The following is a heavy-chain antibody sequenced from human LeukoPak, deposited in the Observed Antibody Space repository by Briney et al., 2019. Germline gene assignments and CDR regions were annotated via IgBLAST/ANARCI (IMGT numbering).Heavy chain of an antibody. CDR1: GFTFGSSW. V-gene: IGHV3-9*01. D-gene: IGHD1-26*01. CDR3: AKDSGVGATDYGSYFDY. CDR2: ISWNSGSI. J-gene: IGHJ4*02. Sequence: PGGSLRLSCAASGFTFGSSWMSWLRQAPGKGLEWVSGISWNSGSIGYADSVKGRFTISRDNAKNSLYLQMNSLRAEDTALYYCAKDSGVGATDYGSYFDYWGQGTLVTVSS.